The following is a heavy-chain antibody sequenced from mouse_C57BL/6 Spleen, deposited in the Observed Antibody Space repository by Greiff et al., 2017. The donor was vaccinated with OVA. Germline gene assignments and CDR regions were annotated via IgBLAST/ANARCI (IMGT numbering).Heavy chain of an antibody. J-gene: IGHJ2*01. D-gene: IGHD4-1*01. V-gene: IGHV5-4*01. Sequence: EVQLVESGGGLVKPGGSLKLSCAASGFTFSSYAMSWVRQTPEKRLEWVATISDGGSYTYYPDNVKGRFTISRDNAKNNLYLQMSHLKSEDTAMYYCARSNWEGYFDYWGQGTTLTVSS. CDR3: ARSNWEGYFDY. CDR1: GFTFSSYA. CDR2: ISDGGSYT.